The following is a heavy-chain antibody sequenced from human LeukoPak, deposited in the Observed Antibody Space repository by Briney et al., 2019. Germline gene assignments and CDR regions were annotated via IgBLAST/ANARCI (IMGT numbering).Heavy chain of an antibody. V-gene: IGHV1-69*13. Sequence: ASVKVSCKASGGTFNSYAISWVRQAPGQGLEWMGGIIPIFGTANYAQKFQGRVTITADESTSTAYMELSSLRSEDTAVYYCARDRGVTTPKGYYYYMDVWGKGTTVTISS. CDR3: ARDRGVTTPKGYYYYMDV. D-gene: IGHD4-17*01. J-gene: IGHJ6*03. CDR1: GGTFNSYA. CDR2: IIPIFGTA.